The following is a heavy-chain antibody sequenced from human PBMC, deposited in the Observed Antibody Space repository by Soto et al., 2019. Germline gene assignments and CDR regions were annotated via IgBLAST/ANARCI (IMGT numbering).Heavy chain of an antibody. Sequence: QVQLVQSGAEVKKPGASVKVSCKASGYTFTSYAMHWVRQAPGQRLEWMGWINAGNGNTKYSQRFQGRVTITRDTSSSTAYMELSSLRSEDTAVFYCARGLPLTMDYWGQGTLVTVSS. V-gene: IGHV1-3*01. CDR1: GYTFTSYA. J-gene: IGHJ4*02. D-gene: IGHD2-15*01. CDR2: INAGNGNT. CDR3: ARGLPLTMDY.